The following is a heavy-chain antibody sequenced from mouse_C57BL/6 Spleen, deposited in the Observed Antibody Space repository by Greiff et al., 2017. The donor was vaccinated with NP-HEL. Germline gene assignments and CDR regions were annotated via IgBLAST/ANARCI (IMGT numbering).Heavy chain of an antibody. D-gene: IGHD1-1*01. J-gene: IGHJ4*01. Sequence: QVQLKQPGAELVKPGASVKLSCKASGYTFTSYWMHWVKQRPGQGLEWIGMIHPNSGSTNYNEKFKSKATLTVDKSSSTAYMQLSSLTSEDSAVYYCARSRDYVHYAMDYWGQGTSVTVSS. CDR1: GYTFTSYW. V-gene: IGHV1-64*01. CDR2: IHPNSGST. CDR3: ARSRDYVHYAMDY.